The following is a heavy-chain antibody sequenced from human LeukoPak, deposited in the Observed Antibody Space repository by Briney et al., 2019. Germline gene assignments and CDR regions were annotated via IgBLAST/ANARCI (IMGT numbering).Heavy chain of an antibody. CDR3: ARCGPFYRGPSEYYFDY. J-gene: IGHJ4*02. V-gene: IGHV1-46*01. CDR1: GYSSTSYY. Sequence: ASVKVSCKASGYSSTSYYIHWARQAPGQGLEWMGIINPTTGSTIYAQTFQGRVTMTRDVSTSTVYMDLSSLRSADTAVYYCARCGPFYRGPSEYYFDYWGQGTLVTVSS. CDR2: INPTTGST. D-gene: IGHD4-23*01.